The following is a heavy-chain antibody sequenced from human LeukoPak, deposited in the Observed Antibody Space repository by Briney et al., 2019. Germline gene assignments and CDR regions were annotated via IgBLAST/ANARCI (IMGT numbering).Heavy chain of an antibody. J-gene: IGHJ4*02. CDR3: ARVLVRGPTDY. CDR1: GGSFSGYY. CDR2: IKHSGST. V-gene: IGHV4-34*01. Sequence: SETLSLTCAVYGGSFSGYYWSWIRQPPGKGLEWIGEIKHSGSTNSNPSLKSRVTISVDTSKNQFSLNLSSVTAADTAVYYCARVLVRGPTDYWGQGTLVTVSS. D-gene: IGHD3-10*01.